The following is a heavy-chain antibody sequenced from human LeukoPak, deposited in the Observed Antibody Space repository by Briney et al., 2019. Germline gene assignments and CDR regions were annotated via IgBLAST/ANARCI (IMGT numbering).Heavy chain of an antibody. J-gene: IGHJ4*02. V-gene: IGHV1-69*13. CDR1: GGTFSSYA. CDR2: IIPIFGTA. Sequence: SVKVSCKASGGTFSSYAISWVRQAPGQGLEWMGGIIPIFGTANYAQKFQGRVTITADESTSTAYMELGSLRSEDTAVYYCARHLYYDILTGYYYFDYWGQGTLVTVSS. D-gene: IGHD3-9*01. CDR3: ARHLYYDILTGYYYFDY.